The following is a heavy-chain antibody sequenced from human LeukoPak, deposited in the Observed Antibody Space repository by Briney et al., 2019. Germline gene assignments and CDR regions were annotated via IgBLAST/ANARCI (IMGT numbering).Heavy chain of an antibody. D-gene: IGHD4-23*01. V-gene: IGHV5-51*01. CDR3: ARNHGGHFVDY. J-gene: IGHJ4*02. CDR2: IYPGDSDT. Sequence: KRGESLKIPCKGSGYTFTDYWIGWVRQMPGKGLERMGIIYPGDSDTRYSPSFQGQVTISADKSISTAYLQWSSLKASDTATYYCARNHGGHFVDYWGQGTLVTVSS. CDR1: GYTFTDYW.